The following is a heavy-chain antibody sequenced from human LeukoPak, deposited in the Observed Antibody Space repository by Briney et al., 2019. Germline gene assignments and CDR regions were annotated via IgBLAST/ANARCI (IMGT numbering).Heavy chain of an antibody. V-gene: IGHV3-48*02. D-gene: IGHD2-2*02. CDR3: ARGCSSTSCYRVY. CDR2: ISGSSSTI. Sequence: PGGSLRLSCAASGFTFSSYEMNWVRQAPGKGLEWVSYISGSSSTIYYADSVKGGFTISRDNAKNSLYLQMNSLRDEDTAVYYCARGCSSTSCYRVYWGQGTQVTVSS. J-gene: IGHJ4*02. CDR1: GFTFSSYE.